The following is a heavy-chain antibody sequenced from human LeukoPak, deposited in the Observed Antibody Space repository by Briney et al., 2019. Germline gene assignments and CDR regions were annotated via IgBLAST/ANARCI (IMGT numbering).Heavy chain of an antibody. V-gene: IGHV4-31*03. CDR3: AREGEDCSSTSCHAAPTGY. Sequence: SETLSLTCTVSGGSISSSGYYWSWIRQHPGKGLEWIGYIYYSGSTYYNPSLKSRVTISVDTSKNQFSLKLSSVTAADTAVYYCAREGEDCSSTSCHAAPTGYWGQGTLVTVSS. CDR2: IYYSGST. CDR1: GGSISSSGYY. D-gene: IGHD2-2*01. J-gene: IGHJ4*02.